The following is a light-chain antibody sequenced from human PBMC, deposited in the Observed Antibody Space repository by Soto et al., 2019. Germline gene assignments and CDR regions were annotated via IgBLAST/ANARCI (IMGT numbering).Light chain of an antibody. CDR2: GVS. V-gene: IGKV1-39*01. Sequence: DIQMTQSPSSLSASVGDRVIITCRASQNIYSYLSWYQQKPGKAPKLLIYGVSNLQSGVPSRFSGSGSGTDFSLTISSLQREDLATYYCQQYYDTLALTFGGGTKVDTK. CDR1: QNIYSY. CDR3: QQYYDTLALT. J-gene: IGKJ4*01.